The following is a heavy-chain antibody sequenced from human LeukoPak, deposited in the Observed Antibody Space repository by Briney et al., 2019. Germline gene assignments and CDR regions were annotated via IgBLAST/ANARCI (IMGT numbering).Heavy chain of an antibody. Sequence: PSETLSLTCAVYGGSFSGYYWSWIRQPTGKGLEGIGEINHSGSTNYNPSLKSRVTISVDTSKNQFSLKLSSVTAADTAVYYCARVSYYDSSGNRGAFDYWGQGTLVTVSS. CDR3: ARVSYYDSSGNRGAFDY. CDR1: GGSFSGYY. CDR2: INHSGST. D-gene: IGHD3-22*01. J-gene: IGHJ4*02. V-gene: IGHV4-34*01.